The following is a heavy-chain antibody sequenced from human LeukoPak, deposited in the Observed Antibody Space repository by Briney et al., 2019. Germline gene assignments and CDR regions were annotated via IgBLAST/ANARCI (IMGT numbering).Heavy chain of an antibody. D-gene: IGHD3-9*01. Sequence: SETLSLTCAAYGGSFSGYYWSWIRQPPGKGLEWIGEINHSGSTNYNPSLKSRVTISVDTSKNQFSLKLSSVTAADTAVYYCARGGVRYFDWLLFYFDYWGQGTLVTVSS. CDR3: ARGGVRYFDWLLFYFDY. J-gene: IGHJ4*02. V-gene: IGHV4-34*01. CDR1: GGSFSGYY. CDR2: INHSGST.